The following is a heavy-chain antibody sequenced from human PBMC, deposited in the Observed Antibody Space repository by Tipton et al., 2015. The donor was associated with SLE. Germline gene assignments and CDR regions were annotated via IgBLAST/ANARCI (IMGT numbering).Heavy chain of an antibody. Sequence: TLSLTCTVYGGSFSGYYWSWIRQPPGKGLEWIGEINHSGSTNYNPSLKSRVTIPVDTSKNQFSLKLSSVTAADTAVYYCARGGIYCSSTSCYRDAFDIWGQGTMVTVSS. CDR1: GGSFSGYY. D-gene: IGHD2-2*02. CDR3: ARGGIYCSSTSCYRDAFDI. CDR2: INHSGST. V-gene: IGHV4-34*01. J-gene: IGHJ3*02.